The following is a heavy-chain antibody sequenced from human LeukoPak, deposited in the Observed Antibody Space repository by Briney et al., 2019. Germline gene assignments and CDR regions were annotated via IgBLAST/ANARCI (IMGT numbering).Heavy chain of an antibody. CDR1: GGSISSSSYY. D-gene: IGHD3-22*01. Sequence: SETLSLTCTVSGGSISSSSYYWGWIRQPPGKGLEWIGSIYYSGSTYYNPSLKSRVTISVDTSKNQFSLKLSSVTAADTAVYYCARSGTSSSWLYYYDSSGYLEAFDIWGQGTMVTVSS. CDR3: ARSGTSSSWLYYYDSSGYLEAFDI. CDR2: IYYSGST. J-gene: IGHJ3*02. V-gene: IGHV4-39*07.